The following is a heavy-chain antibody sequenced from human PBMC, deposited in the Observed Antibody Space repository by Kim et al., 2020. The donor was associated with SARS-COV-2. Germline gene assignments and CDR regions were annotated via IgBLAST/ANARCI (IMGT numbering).Heavy chain of an antibody. Sequence: SETLSLTCTVSGGSISSSTYYWGWIRQPPGKGLDWIGKIYYSGSTYYNPSLKSRVTISVDTSKNHFSLQLQPVTAADKVVDDCSMTNCTGSYNVPGY. V-gene: IGHV4-39*02. D-gene: IGHD1-26*01. CDR3: SMTNCTGSYNVPGY. CDR2: IYYSGST. J-gene: IGHJ4*03. CDR1: GGSISSSTYY.